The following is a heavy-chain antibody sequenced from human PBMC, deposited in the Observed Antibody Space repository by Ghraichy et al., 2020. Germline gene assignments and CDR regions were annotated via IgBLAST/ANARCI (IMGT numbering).Heavy chain of an antibody. V-gene: IGHV3-23*01. CDR3: AKDREEAYDYDSSGYYNPAFDY. CDR2: ISGSGGNT. Sequence: VSAISGSGGNTYSADSGKGRFTISRDNSKNTLYLQMNSLRAEDTAVYYCAKDREEAYDYDSSGYYNPAFDYGG. J-gene: IGHJ4*01. D-gene: IGHD3-22*01.